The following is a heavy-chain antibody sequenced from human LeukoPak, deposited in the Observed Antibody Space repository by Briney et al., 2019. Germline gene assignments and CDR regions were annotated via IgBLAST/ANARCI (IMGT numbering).Heavy chain of an antibody. J-gene: IGHJ4*02. Sequence: PGRSLRLSCAASGFTFSSYGMHWVRQAPGKGLEWVAVISYDGSNKYYADSVKGRFTISRDNSKNTLYLQMNSLRAEDTAVYYCAKDQEFRIDYWGQGTLVTVSS. CDR3: AKDQEFRIDY. CDR2: ISYDGSNK. V-gene: IGHV3-30*18. D-gene: IGHD3-10*01. CDR1: GFTFSSYG.